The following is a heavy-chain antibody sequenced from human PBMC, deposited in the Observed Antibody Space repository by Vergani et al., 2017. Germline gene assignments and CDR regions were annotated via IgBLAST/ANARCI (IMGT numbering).Heavy chain of an antibody. V-gene: IGHV3-30-3*01. J-gene: IGHJ4*02. CDR1: GFTLNRHA. Sequence: LHLVQSGGGLVQPGESLRLSCAPSGFTLNRHAMYWVRQAPGKGLEWVVGISFDGTNEYYPDLVKGRFTISRDIAKNTLYLQVRSLRLEDTGVYHCVRDRGLCAGGRCYTEAWDYWGQGTPVTVSS. D-gene: IGHD2-2*02. CDR2: ISFDGTNE. CDR3: VRDRGLCAGGRCYTEAWDY.